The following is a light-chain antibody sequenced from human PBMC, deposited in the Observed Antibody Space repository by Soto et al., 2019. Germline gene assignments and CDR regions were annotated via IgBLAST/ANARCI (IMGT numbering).Light chain of an antibody. J-gene: IGKJ4*01. CDR3: QQYNNWPPLT. V-gene: IGKV3D-15*01. CDR1: QSVSSN. CDR2: GTS. Sequence: EIVMTQSPATLSVSPGERATLSCRASQSVSSNLAWYQQKPGQAPRLLIYGTSFKATGIPARFTGSGSGTEFTLTISSLQSEDFAVYHCQQYNNWPPLTFGGGTKVEIK.